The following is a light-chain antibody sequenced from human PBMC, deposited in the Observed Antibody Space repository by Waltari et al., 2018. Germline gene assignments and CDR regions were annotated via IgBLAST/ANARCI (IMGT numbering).Light chain of an antibody. J-gene: IGKJ1*01. CDR2: GAS. CDR3: QKYDRLPAT. V-gene: IGKV3-20*01. CDR1: QRVGRY. Sequence: EVVLTQSPGTLSLSPGERATLYCRASQRVGRYLAWYQQKPGRAPRLLIYGASSRATGIPDRFSGVGSGTDFSLTISRLEAEDFAVYYCQKYDRLPATFGQGTKVEIK.